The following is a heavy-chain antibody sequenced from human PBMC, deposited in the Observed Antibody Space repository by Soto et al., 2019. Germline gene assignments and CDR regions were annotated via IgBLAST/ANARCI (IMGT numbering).Heavy chain of an antibody. CDR2: IKQDGGEK. D-gene: IGHD2-15*01. V-gene: IGHV3-7*03. CDR1: GFTFSSYW. J-gene: IGHJ4*02. CDR3: ARVSANRYCSGGSCQLFDY. Sequence: PGGSLRLSCAASGFTFSSYWMSWVRQAPGKGLEWVANIKQDGGEKYYVDSVKGRFTISRDNAKNSLYLQMNSLRAEDTAVYYCARVSANRYCSGGSCQLFDYWGQGTLVTVS.